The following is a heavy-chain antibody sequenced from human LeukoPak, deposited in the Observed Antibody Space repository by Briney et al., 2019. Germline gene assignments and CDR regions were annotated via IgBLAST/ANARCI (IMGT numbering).Heavy chain of an antibody. CDR1: GYTFTSYY. J-gene: IGHJ5*02. V-gene: IGHV1-46*01. CDR3: ARVPRGDFWTMNWFDP. CDR2: INPSGGST. D-gene: IGHD3-3*01. Sequence: ASVKVSCKASGYTFTSYYMHWVRQAPGQGLEWMGIINPSGGSTSYAQKFQGRVTMTRDTSTSTAYMELRSLRSDDTAVYYCARVPRGDFWTMNWFDPWGQGTLVTVSS.